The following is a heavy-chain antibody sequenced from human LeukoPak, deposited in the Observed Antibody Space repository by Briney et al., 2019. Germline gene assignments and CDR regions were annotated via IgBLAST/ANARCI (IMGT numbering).Heavy chain of an antibody. Sequence: SVKVSCKASGGTFSSYAISWVRQAPGQGLEWMGGIIPIFGTANYAQKFQGRVTITTDESTSTAYMGLSSLRSEDTAVYYCARETDGGHDIVVVPAAPGWFDPWGQGTLVTVSS. CDR1: GGTFSSYA. CDR3: ARETDGGHDIVVVPAAPGWFDP. CDR2: IIPIFGTA. V-gene: IGHV1-69*05. D-gene: IGHD2-2*01. J-gene: IGHJ5*02.